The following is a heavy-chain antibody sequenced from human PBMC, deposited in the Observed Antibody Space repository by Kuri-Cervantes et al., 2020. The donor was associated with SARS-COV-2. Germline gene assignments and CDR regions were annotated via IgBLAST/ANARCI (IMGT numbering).Heavy chain of an antibody. CDR2: IYSCGST. CDR1: GFTVSSNY. V-gene: IGHV3-66*03. D-gene: IGHD3-3*01. Sequence: GGSLRLSCAASGFTVSSNYMSWVRQAPGKGLEWVSVIYSCGSTYYADSVKGRFTISSDNAKNSLYLQMNSLRVEDTAIYYCARDKGYYDFASGYYRPYYYRMDVWGQGTTVTVSS. J-gene: IGHJ6*02. CDR3: ARDKGYYDFASGYYRPYYYRMDV.